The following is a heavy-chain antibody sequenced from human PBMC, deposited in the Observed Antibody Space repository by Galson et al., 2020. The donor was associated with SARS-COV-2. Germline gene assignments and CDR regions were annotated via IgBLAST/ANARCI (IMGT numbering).Heavy chain of an antibody. D-gene: IGHD6-13*01. Sequence: GGSLRLSCAASGFTFSSYGMHWVRQAPGKGLEWVAVISYDGSNKYYADSVKGRFTISRDNSKNTLYLQMNSLRAEDTAVYYCAKSGGIAAAGNYYYGMDVWGQGTTVTVSS. V-gene: IGHV3-30*18. J-gene: IGHJ6*02. CDR2: ISYDGSNK. CDR3: AKSGGIAAAGNYYYGMDV. CDR1: GFTFSSYG.